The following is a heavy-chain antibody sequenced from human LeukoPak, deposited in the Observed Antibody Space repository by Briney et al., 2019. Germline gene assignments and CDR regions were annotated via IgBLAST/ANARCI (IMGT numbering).Heavy chain of an antibody. CDR3: AKLVGATVTSDY. D-gene: IGHD4-17*01. V-gene: IGHV3-23*01. J-gene: IGHJ4*02. CDR1: GFTFRSNV. CDR2: IDHIGYTV. Sequence: PGGSLRLSCAASGFTFRSNVMTWVRPTPGKGLEWISAIDHIGYTVYYADSVKGRFTISRDNSNNTLYLLKNSLRAEDTAVYYCAKLVGATVTSDYWGQGTLVTVSS.